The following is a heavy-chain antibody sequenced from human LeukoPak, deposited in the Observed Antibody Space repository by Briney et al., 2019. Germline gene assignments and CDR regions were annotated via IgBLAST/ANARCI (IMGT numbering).Heavy chain of an antibody. D-gene: IGHD2-2*01. CDR1: GFTFSSYA. CDR2: ISGSGGST. CDR3: AKGDCSSTSCFSDY. J-gene: IGHJ4*02. V-gene: IGHV3-23*01. Sequence: GGTLRLSCAASGFTFSSYAMSWVRQAPGKGLEWVSAISGSGGSTYYADSVKGRFTISRDNSKNTLYLQMNSLRAEDTAVYYCAKGDCSSTSCFSDYWGQGTLVTVSS.